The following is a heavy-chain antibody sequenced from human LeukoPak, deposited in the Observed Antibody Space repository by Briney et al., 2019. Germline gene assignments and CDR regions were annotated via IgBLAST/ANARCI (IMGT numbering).Heavy chain of an antibody. Sequence: ASVKVSCKASGYTFTVNYIHWVRKAPGQGLEWMGWIKPNTGVTYYAQNFQGRFPMTTDTSISTDYMEMSSLRSDDTAVDYCARDCNWASDYWGQGTMVTVSS. CDR1: GYTFTVNY. D-gene: IGHD7-27*01. CDR3: ARDCNWASDY. V-gene: IGHV1-2*02. J-gene: IGHJ4*02. CDR2: IKPNTGVT.